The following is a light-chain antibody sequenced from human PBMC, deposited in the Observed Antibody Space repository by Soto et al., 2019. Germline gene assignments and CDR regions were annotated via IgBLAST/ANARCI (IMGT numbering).Light chain of an antibody. Sequence: QPVLTQSPSASASLGASVKLTCTLNSGHSSYAIAWHQQQPEKGPRYLMKLNSDGSHSKGDGIPDRFSGSSSGAERYLTISSLQSEDEADYYCQTWGTGIWVFGGGTKVTVL. V-gene: IGLV4-69*01. CDR3: QTWGTGIWV. CDR2: LNSDGSH. CDR1: SGHSSYA. J-gene: IGLJ3*02.